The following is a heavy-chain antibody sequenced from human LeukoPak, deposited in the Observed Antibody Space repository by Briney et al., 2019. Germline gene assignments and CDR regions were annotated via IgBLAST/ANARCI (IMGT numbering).Heavy chain of an antibody. CDR3: ARVETTVTKGGNDY. D-gene: IGHD4-17*01. Sequence: PGGSLRLSCAASGFTFSSYGMHWVRQAPGKGLEWVAVISYDGSNKYYADSVKGRFTISRDNSRNTLYLQMNSLRAEDTAVYYCARVETTVTKGGNDYWGQGTLVTVSS. CDR2: ISYDGSNK. CDR1: GFTFSSYG. V-gene: IGHV3-30*03. J-gene: IGHJ4*02.